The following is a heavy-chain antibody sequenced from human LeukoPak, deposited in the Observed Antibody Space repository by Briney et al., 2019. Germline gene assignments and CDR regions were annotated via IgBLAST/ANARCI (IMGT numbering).Heavy chain of an antibody. CDR3: AREGSQQLVSYGGFDI. CDR2: INHSGST. D-gene: IGHD6-13*01. V-gene: IGHV4-34*01. J-gene: IGHJ3*02. Sequence: SETLSLTCAVYGGSFSDYYWSWIRQPPGKGLEWIGEINHSGSTNYNPSLTSRVTISVDTSKKWFSLKLSSVTAADTAVYYCAREGSQQLVSYGGFDIWGQGTMVTVSS. CDR1: GGSFSDYY.